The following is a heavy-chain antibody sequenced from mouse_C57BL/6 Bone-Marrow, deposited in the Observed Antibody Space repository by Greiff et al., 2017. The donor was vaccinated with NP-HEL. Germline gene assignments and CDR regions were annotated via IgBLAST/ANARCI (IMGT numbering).Heavy chain of an antibody. V-gene: IGHV2-5*01. CDR1: GFSLTSYG. Sequence: QVQLQQSGPGLVQPSQSLSITCTVSGFSLTSYGVHWVRQSPGKGLEWLGVIWRGGSTDYNAAFMSRLSNTKDNSNSQVFFKMNSLQAYDTAIYYCAKISLRGGNYFDYWGQGTTLTVSS. CDR2: IWRGGST. D-gene: IGHD1-1*01. J-gene: IGHJ2*01. CDR3: AKISLRGGNYFDY.